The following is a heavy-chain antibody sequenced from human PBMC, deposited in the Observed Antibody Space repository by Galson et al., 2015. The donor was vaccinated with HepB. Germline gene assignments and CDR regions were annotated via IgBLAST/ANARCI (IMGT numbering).Heavy chain of an antibody. CDR1: GFTFSSYP. CDR2: ISGNGGST. J-gene: IGHJ4*02. CDR3: AKASRDSNYYFDC. Sequence: SLRLSCAASGFTFSSYPMTWVRQAPGNGLEWVSAISGNGGSTFYADSVKGRFTISRDNSKNTLYLQMDSLRAEETAVYYCAKASRDSNYYFDCWGQGTLVTVSS. D-gene: IGHD4-11*01. V-gene: IGHV3-23*01.